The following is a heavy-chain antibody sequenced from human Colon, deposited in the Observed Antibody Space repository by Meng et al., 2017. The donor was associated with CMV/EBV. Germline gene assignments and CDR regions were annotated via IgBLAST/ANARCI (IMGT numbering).Heavy chain of an antibody. CDR3: DGSDF. J-gene: IGHJ4*02. V-gene: IGHV3-23*01. CDR2: ISASGGTT. D-gene: IGHD5-24*01. Sequence: GESLKISCAASGFTFSSFDMSWVRQAPGRGLEWVLAISASGGTTYYADSVKGRFTISRDNSKSTLYLQMNRLTAEDTAVYYCDGSDFWGQGTLVTVSS. CDR1: GFTFSSFD.